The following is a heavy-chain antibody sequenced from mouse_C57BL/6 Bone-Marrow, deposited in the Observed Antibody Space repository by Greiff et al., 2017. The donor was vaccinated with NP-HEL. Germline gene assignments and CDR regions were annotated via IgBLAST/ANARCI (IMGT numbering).Heavy chain of an antibody. CDR2: IDPSDSYT. CDR1: GYTFTSYW. CDR3: ARYVTLNYYGSSYWYFDV. D-gene: IGHD1-1*01. J-gene: IGHJ1*03. Sequence: VKLQQPGAELVMPGASVKLSCKASGYTFTSYWMHWVKQRPGQGLEWIGEIDPSDSYTNYNQKFKGKSTLTVDKSSSTAYMQLSSLTSEDSAVYYCARYVTLNYYGSSYWYFDVWGTGTTVTVSS. V-gene: IGHV1-69*01.